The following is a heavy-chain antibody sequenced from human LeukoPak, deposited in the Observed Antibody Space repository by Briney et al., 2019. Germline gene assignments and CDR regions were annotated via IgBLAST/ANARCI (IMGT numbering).Heavy chain of an antibody. V-gene: IGHV4-34*01. CDR1: GGSFSGYY. Sequence: SETLSLTCAVYGGSFSGYYWTYIRQPPGKGLEWIGEINHSGSTNYNPSLKSRVTISVDTSKNQFSLKLSSVTAADTAVYYCARGTGSSSYYGMDVWGQGTTVTVSS. D-gene: IGHD6-6*01. CDR2: INHSGST. J-gene: IGHJ6*02. CDR3: ARGTGSSSYYGMDV.